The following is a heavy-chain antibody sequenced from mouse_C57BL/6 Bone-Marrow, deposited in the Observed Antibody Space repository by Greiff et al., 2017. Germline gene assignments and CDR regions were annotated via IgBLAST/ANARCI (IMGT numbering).Heavy chain of an antibody. CDR1: GFTFSSYA. J-gene: IGHJ2*01. V-gene: IGHV5-9-1*02. Sequence: VESGEGLVKPGGSLKLSCAASGFTFSSYAMSWVRQTPEKRLEWVAYISSGGDYIYYADTVKGRFTISRDNARNTLYLQMSSLKSEDTAMYYCTRVYYYGSSYYFDYWGQGTTLTVSS. D-gene: IGHD1-1*01. CDR3: TRVYYYGSSYYFDY. CDR2: ISSGGDYI.